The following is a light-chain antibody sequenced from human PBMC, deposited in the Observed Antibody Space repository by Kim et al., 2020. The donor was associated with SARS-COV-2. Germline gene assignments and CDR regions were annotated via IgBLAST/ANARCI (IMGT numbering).Light chain of an antibody. Sequence: ATVVDRGTIACRASQSISSFLAWYQQKPGKAPNLLIYKASILESGVPSSFSGIGSGTAFTLTISSLHTDDFATYYCQQYNNSPWTFGQGTKVDIK. CDR1: QSISSF. V-gene: IGKV1-5*03. CDR3: QQYNNSPWT. CDR2: KAS. J-gene: IGKJ1*01.